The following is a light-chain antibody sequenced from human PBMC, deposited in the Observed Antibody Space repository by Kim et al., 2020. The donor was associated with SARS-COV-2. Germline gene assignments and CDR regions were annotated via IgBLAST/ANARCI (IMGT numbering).Light chain of an antibody. V-gene: IGKV3-11*01. CDR3: QQRSNWPRYT. CDR1: QSVSSY. CDR2: DAS. Sequence: EIVLTQSPATLSLSPGERATLSCRASQSVSSYLAWYQQKPGQAPRLRIYDASNRATGIPARFSGSGSGTDFTLTISSLEPEDFAVYYCQQRSNWPRYTFGQGTKLEI. J-gene: IGKJ2*01.